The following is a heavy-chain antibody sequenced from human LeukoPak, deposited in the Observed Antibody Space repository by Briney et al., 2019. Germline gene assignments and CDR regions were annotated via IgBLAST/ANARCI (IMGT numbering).Heavy chain of an antibody. CDR1: GFTFSSYG. CDR2: ISYDGSNK. CDR3: AKDEYYDFWSGYY. V-gene: IGHV3-30*18. D-gene: IGHD3-3*01. J-gene: IGHJ4*02. Sequence: PGGSLRLSCAASGFTFSSYGMHWVRQAPGKGLEWVAVISYDGSNKYYADPVKGRFTISRDNSKNTLYLQMNSLRAEDTAVYYCAKDEYYDFWSGYYWGQGTLVTVSS.